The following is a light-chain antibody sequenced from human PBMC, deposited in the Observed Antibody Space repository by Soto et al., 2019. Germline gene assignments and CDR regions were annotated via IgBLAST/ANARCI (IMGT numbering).Light chain of an antibody. J-gene: IGLJ2*01. CDR3: QSYDSSTHGV. Sequence: NFMLTQPHSVSESPGKTVTISCTRSSGSIASNYVQWYQQRPGSAPTTVIYEDNQRPSGVPDRFSGSIDSSSNSASLTISGLKTEDEADYDCQSYDSSTHGVFGGGTKVAVL. V-gene: IGLV6-57*04. CDR1: SGSIASNY. CDR2: EDN.